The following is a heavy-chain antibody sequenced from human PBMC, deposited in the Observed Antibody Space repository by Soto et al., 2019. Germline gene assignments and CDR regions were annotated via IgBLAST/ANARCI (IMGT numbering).Heavy chain of an antibody. J-gene: IGHJ6*02. V-gene: IGHV3-30-3*01. CDR2: ISYDGSNK. Sequence: GGSLRLSCAASGFTFSSYAMHWVRQAPGKGLEWVAVISYDGSNKYYAGSVKGRFTISRDNSKNTLYLQMNSLRAEDTAVYYCARDSGGYCSGGSCYVYYYYGMDVWGQGTTVTVSS. CDR3: ARDSGGYCSGGSCYVYYYYGMDV. CDR1: GFTFSSYA. D-gene: IGHD2-15*01.